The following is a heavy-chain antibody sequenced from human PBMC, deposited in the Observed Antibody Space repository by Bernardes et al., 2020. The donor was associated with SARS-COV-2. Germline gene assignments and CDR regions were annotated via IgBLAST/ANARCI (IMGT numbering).Heavy chain of an antibody. J-gene: IGHJ3*02. CDR2: IRSKANSYAT. CDR3: TRVPPYSNSWWDAFDI. CDR1: GFTFSGSA. Sequence: GGSLRLSCAASGFTFSGSAMYWVRKASGKGLEWVGRIRSKANSYATAYAASVKGRFTISRDDSKNTAYLQMNSLKTEDTALYYCTRVPPYSNSWWDAFDIWGPGTMVTVSS. D-gene: IGHD6-13*01. V-gene: IGHV3-73*01.